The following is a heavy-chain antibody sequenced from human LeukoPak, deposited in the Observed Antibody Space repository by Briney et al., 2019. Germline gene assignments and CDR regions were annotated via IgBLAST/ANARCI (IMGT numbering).Heavy chain of an antibody. CDR2: ISYDGSNK. V-gene: IGHV3-30-3*01. Sequence: GGSLRLSCAASGFTFSSYAMHWVRQAPGKGLEWVAVISYDGSNKYYADSAKGRFTISRDNSKNTLYLQMNSLRAEDTAVYYCARDAACGYGDYEVVWYYYYGMDVWGQGTTVTVSS. CDR1: GFTFSSYA. CDR3: ARDAACGYGDYEVVWYYYYGMDV. D-gene: IGHD4-17*01. J-gene: IGHJ6*02.